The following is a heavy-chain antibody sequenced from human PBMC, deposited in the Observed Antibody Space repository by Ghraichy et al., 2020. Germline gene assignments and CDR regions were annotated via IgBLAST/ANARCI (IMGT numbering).Heavy chain of an antibody. D-gene: IGHD3-9*01. V-gene: IGHV3-9*01. Sequence: SLNISCAASGFTFNDYAMHWVRQAPGKGLEWVSGINWNSGSIGYVDSVRGRFTISRDNAKNSLYLQMNSLRAEDTAFYYCARGTTNDWYYFDYWGRGTLVTVSS. CDR1: GFTFNDYA. J-gene: IGHJ4*02. CDR3: ARGTTNDWYYFDY. CDR2: INWNSGSI.